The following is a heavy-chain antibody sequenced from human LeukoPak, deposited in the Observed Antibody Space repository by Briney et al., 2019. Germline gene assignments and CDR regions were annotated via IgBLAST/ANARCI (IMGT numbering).Heavy chain of an antibody. CDR3: ARAGGYSYGYCDY. D-gene: IGHD5-18*01. CDR1: GFTFSDYY. J-gene: IGHJ4*02. Sequence: PGGSLRLSCAASGFTFSDYYMSWIRQAPGKGLEWVSYISSGSTYTNYADSVKGRFTISRDNAKNSLYLQMNSLRAEDTAVYYCARAGGYSYGYCDYWGQGTLVTVSS. V-gene: IGHV3-11*06. CDR2: ISSGSTYT.